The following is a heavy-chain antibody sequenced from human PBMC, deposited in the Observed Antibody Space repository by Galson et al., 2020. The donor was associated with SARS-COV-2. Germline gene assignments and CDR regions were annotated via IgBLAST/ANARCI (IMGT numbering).Heavy chain of an antibody. CDR3: ARLGPYYDSSGYISHYFDY. D-gene: IGHD3-22*01. CDR1: GGSISSSSYY. Sequence: SETLSLTCTVSGGSISSSSYYWGWIRQPPGKGLEWIGSIYYSGSTYYNPSLKSRVTISVDTSKNQFSLKLSSVTAADTAVYYCARLGPYYDSSGYISHYFDYWGQGTLVTVSS. J-gene: IGHJ4*02. CDR2: IYYSGST. V-gene: IGHV4-39*01.